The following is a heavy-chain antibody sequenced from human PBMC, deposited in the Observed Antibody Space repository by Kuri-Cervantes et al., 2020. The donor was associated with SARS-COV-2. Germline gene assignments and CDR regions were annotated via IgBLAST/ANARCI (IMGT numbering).Heavy chain of an antibody. CDR2: INHSGST. CDR1: GGSFSGYY. Sequence: GSLRLSCAVYGGSFSGYYWSWIRQPPGKGLEWIGEINHSGSTNYNPSLESRVTISVDTSKNQFSLKLSSVTAADTAVYYCARAGYYFDYWGQGTLVTVSS. CDR3: ARAGYYFDY. V-gene: IGHV4-34*01. J-gene: IGHJ4*02.